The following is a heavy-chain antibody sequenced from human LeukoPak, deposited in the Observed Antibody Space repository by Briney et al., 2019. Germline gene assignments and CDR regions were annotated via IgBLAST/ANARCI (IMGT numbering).Heavy chain of an antibody. J-gene: IGHJ4*02. CDR3: ARSGAVAGMDDY. CDR1: GFTFSSYE. Sequence: GGSLRLSCAASGFTFSSYEMNWVRQAPGKGLEWVSYISSSGSTIYYADSVKGRFTISRDNAKNSLYLQMNSLRAEDTAVYYCARSGAVAGMDDYWGQGTLVTVSS. CDR2: ISSSGSTI. V-gene: IGHV3-48*03. D-gene: IGHD6-19*01.